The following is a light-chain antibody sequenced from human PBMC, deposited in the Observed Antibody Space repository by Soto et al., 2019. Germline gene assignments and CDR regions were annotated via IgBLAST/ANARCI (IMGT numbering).Light chain of an antibody. Sequence: EIVMTQSPGTLSVSPGERATLSCRASQIVSSNLAWYQQKPGQAPRLLIYDASTRATGISARFSGSGSGTEFTLTISSLQSEDFAVYYCQQYNNWPRTFGQGTKVDIK. V-gene: IGKV3-15*01. CDR3: QQYNNWPRT. J-gene: IGKJ1*01. CDR2: DAS. CDR1: QIVSSN.